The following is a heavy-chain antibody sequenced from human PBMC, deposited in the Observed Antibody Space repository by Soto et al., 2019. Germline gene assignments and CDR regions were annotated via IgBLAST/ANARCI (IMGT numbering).Heavy chain of an antibody. CDR2: FDPEDGET. V-gene: IGHV1-24*01. J-gene: IGHJ5*02. Sequence: XSVKVSFKVSGYTLTELSMHWLRHSPGKGLEWMGGFDPEDGETIYAQKFQGRVTMTEDTSTDTAYMELSSLRSEDTAVYYCATDFKGRYFDWLIGWFDPWGQGTLVTVSS. D-gene: IGHD3-9*01. CDR3: ATDFKGRYFDWLIGWFDP. CDR1: GYTLTELS.